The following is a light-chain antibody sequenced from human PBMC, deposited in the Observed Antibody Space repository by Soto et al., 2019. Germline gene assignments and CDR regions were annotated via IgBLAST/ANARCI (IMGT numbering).Light chain of an antibody. CDR2: YNT. J-gene: IGLJ2*01. V-gene: IGLV3-21*04. Sequence: SYELTQPSSVSVAPGKTTSITCGGNNIGSTSVHWYQQKPGQAPVVVIYYNTDRPSGIPERFSGSNSGNTATLTISRVEAGDEADYYCQVWDSSSDHVIFGGGTKLTVL. CDR3: QVWDSSSDHVI. CDR1: NIGSTS.